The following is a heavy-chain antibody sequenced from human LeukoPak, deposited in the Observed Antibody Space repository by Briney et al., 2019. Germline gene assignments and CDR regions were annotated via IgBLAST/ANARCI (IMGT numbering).Heavy chain of an antibody. V-gene: IGHV4-34*12. CDR1: GESFSGYY. D-gene: IGHD3-3*01. CDR3: ARGLASGYPPIPFDY. CDR2: IIDTGST. J-gene: IGHJ4*02. Sequence: SETLSLTCVVYGESFSGYYWTWIRQPPGKGLEWIGEIIDTGSTKYNSSLKSRVTISVDTSKNEFSLNLTSVTAADTAIYYCARGLASGYPPIPFDYWGQGALVTVSS.